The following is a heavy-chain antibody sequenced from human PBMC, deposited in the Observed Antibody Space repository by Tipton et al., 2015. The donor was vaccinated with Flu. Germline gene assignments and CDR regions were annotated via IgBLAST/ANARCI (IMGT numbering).Heavy chain of an antibody. CDR3: SRSTYYYGSGSSDY. CDR2: IYSSGST. Sequence: TLSLTCNVSGGSINSSSDYWGWIRQPPGKGLEWIGTIYSSGSTYYKPSLKSRVTISLDTFQNQFSLKLNSVTAADTAVYYCSRSTYYYGSGSSDYWGQGTLVTVSS. V-gene: IGHV4-39*07. J-gene: IGHJ4*02. CDR1: GGSINSSSDY. D-gene: IGHD3-10*01.